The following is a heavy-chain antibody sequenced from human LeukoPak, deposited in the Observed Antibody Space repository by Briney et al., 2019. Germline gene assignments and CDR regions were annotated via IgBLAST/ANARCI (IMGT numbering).Heavy chain of an antibody. CDR3: AVGGSPGY. CDR2: ISTDGYTT. J-gene: IGHJ4*02. Sequence: GGSMRLSCAASGLAFSAYKMHWVRPAPRKGLVWVSRISTDGYTTDYADFVQGRFTASRDNTKNTWSLEMNSLRAEDTAVYYCAVGGSPGYWGQGTLVTVSS. CDR1: GLAFSAYK. D-gene: IGHD2-15*01. V-gene: IGHV3-74*01.